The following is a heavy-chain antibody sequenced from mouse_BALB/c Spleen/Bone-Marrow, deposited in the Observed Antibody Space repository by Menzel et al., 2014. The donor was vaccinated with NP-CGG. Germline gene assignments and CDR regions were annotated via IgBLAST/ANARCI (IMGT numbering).Heavy chain of an antibody. CDR1: GFNIEDTY. Sequence: VQLQQPGAELVKPGASVKLSCTASGFNIEDTYMHWVKQRPEQGLEWIGRIDPANGNTKYDPKFQGKATITADTSSNTAYLQLSSLTSEDPAVHYCAEITTAAYYVKEHWGQGNSVPVPS. CDR2: IDPANGNT. D-gene: IGHD1-2*01. V-gene: IGHV14-3*02. CDR3: AEITTAAYYVKEH. J-gene: IGHJ4*01.